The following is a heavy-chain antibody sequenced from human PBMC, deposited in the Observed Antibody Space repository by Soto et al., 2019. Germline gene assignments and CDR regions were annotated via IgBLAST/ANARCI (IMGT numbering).Heavy chain of an antibody. CDR1: GFTFYDYA. Sequence: EVQLVESGGGVVRPGGSLRLSCAASGFTFYDYAMSWVRQAPGKGLEWVSGINWSGGSTGYADSVKGRFTISRDNTKNSLYLQINSLRAEDTALYHCAREPDYGDDEAFDYWGQGTLVTVSS. V-gene: IGHV3-20*01. D-gene: IGHD4-17*01. CDR2: INWSGGST. J-gene: IGHJ4*02. CDR3: AREPDYGDDEAFDY.